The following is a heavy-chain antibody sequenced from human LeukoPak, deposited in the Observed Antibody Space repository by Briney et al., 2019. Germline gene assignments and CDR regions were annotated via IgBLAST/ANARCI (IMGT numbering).Heavy chain of an antibody. V-gene: IGHV4-39*01. CDR3: ARRDRYCSSTSCYGHRFDP. D-gene: IGHD2-2*01. Sequence: SETLSLTCTVSGGSISSSSYYWGWIRQPPGKGLEWIGSIYYSGSTYYNPSLKSRLTMSVDTSRNQFSLKLSSVTAADTAVYYCARRDRYCSSTSCYGHRFDPWGQGTLVTVSS. J-gene: IGHJ5*02. CDR2: IYYSGST. CDR1: GGSISSSSYY.